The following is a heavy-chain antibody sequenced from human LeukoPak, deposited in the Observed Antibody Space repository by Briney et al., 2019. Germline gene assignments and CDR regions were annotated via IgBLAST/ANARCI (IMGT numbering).Heavy chain of an antibody. CDR2: INHSGST. CDR3: ARGLYDYVWGSYRAPHPSYFDY. CDR1: GGSFSGYY. Sequence: PSGTLSLTCAVYGGSFSGYYWSWIRQPPGKGLEWIGEINHSGSTNYNPSLKSRVTISVDTSKNQFSLKLSSVTAADTAVYYCARGLYDYVWGSYRAPHPSYFDYWGQGTLVTVSS. J-gene: IGHJ4*02. D-gene: IGHD3-16*02. V-gene: IGHV4-34*01.